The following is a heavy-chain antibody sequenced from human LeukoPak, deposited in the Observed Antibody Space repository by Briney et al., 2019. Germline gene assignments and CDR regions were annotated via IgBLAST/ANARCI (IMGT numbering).Heavy chain of an antibody. CDR3: ARVNHSSSWYPLDY. Sequence: SETLSLTCTVSGYSISSGYYWGWIRQPPGKGLEWIGSIYHSGSTYYNPSLKSRVTISVDTSKNQFSLKLSSVTAADTAVYYCARVNHSSSWYPLDYWGQGTLVTVSS. D-gene: IGHD6-13*01. J-gene: IGHJ4*02. CDR2: IYHSGST. V-gene: IGHV4-38-2*02. CDR1: GYSISSGYY.